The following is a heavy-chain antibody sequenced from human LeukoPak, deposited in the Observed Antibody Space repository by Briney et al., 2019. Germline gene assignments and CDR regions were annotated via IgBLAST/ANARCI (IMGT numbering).Heavy chain of an antibody. CDR1: GFTFSDYW. J-gene: IGHJ4*02. D-gene: IGHD2-8*01. CDR3: ARDPIVYLGWDF. V-gene: IGHV3-7*01. CDR2: IKEDGSQK. Sequence: PGGSLRLSCAASGFTFSDYWMSWIRQTPGKGLEWVANIKEDGSQKYYVDSVKGRFIISRDNAKNSLYLQMSSVRAEDSAVYYCARDPIVYLGWDFWGQGTLVTVSS.